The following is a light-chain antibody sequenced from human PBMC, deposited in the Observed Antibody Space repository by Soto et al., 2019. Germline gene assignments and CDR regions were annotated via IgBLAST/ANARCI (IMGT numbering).Light chain of an antibody. V-gene: IGLV2-23*01. Sequence: QSALTQPASVSGSPGQSITVSCTGTSSDVGSYNLVSWYQQHPGKAPKLMIHEGSKRPSGVSNRFSGSKSGNTASLTISGLHAEDEAYYYCCSYAGSSIWVFGGGTKLTVL. CDR2: EGS. CDR3: CSYAGSSIWV. J-gene: IGLJ3*02. CDR1: SSDVGSYNL.